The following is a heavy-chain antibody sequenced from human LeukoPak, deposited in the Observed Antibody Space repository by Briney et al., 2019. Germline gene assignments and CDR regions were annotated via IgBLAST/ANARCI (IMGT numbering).Heavy chain of an antibody. Sequence: GGSLRLSCAASGFTFSSYAMSWVRQAPGKGLEWVSAISGSGGSTYYADSVKGRFTISRDNSKNTLYLQMNSLRAEDTAVYYCAKDPTYDFWSGYYSRWGQGTLVTVSS. J-gene: IGHJ4*02. V-gene: IGHV3-23*01. D-gene: IGHD3-3*01. CDR1: GFTFSSYA. CDR3: AKDPTYDFWSGYYSR. CDR2: ISGSGGST.